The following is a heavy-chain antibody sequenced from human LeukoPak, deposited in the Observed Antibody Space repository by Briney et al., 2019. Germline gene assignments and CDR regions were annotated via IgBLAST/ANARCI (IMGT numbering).Heavy chain of an antibody. CDR1: GASTSRYY. D-gene: IGHD4-11*01. CDR2: IFYTGST. Sequence: PSETLSLTCTVSGASTSRYYWSWIRQPPGKGLDYIAYIFYTGSTNYNPTLKSRLTTSVDTSKNQFSLKLSSVTAADTAVYYCATWVTVIYAFDIWGQGTMVTVSS. CDR3: ATWVTVIYAFDI. J-gene: IGHJ3*02. V-gene: IGHV4-59*12.